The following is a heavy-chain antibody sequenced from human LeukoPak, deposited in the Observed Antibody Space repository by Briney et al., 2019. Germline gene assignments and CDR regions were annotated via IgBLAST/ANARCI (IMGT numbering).Heavy chain of an antibody. V-gene: IGHV1-69*06. CDR1: GGTFSSYA. CDR3: AKEPRGSSSRVTYFDY. Sequence: ASVKVSCKASGGTFSSYAISWVRQAPGQGLEWMGGIIPIFGTANYAQKFQGRVTITADKSTSTAYMELNSLRAEDTAVYYCAKEPRGSSSRVTYFDYWGQGTLVTVSS. CDR2: IIPIFGTA. D-gene: IGHD6-13*01. J-gene: IGHJ4*02.